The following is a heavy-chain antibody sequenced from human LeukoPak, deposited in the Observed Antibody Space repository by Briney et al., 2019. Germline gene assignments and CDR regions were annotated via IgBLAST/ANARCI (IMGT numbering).Heavy chain of an antibody. V-gene: IGHV3-30-3*01. Sequence: PGRSLRLSCAASGFTFSSYAMHWVRQAPGKGLEWVAVISYDGSNKYYADSVKGRFTISRDNSENTLYLQMNSLRAEDTAVYYCARVGSYYDFWSGYYGMDVWGQGTTVTVSS. CDR1: GFTFSSYA. CDR2: ISYDGSNK. CDR3: ARVGSYYDFWSGYYGMDV. D-gene: IGHD3-3*01. J-gene: IGHJ6*02.